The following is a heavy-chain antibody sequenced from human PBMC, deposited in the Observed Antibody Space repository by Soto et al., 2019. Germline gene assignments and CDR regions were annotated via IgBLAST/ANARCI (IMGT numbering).Heavy chain of an antibody. CDR2: TYYRSKWYN. CDR3: AVASDQYYYYYYGMDV. CDR1: GDSVSSNSAA. V-gene: IGHV6-1*01. Sequence: PSQTLSLTCAISGDSVSSNSAAWNWIRQSPSRGLEWLGRTYYRSKWYNDYAVSVKSRITINPDTSKNQFSLQLNSVTPEDTAVYYCAVASDQYYYYYYGMDVWGQGTTVTVSS. J-gene: IGHJ6*02.